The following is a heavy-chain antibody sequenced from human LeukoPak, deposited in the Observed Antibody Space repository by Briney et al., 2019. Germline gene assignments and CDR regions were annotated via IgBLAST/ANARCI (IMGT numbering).Heavy chain of an antibody. CDR3: ARDENGDSDFDP. D-gene: IGHD5-12*01. Sequence: PGGSLRLSCAASGFIFSNYGMNWVRQAPGKGLEWVSFISSGGSTIFYADSVKGRFTISRDDAKNSLYVQMNNLRVEDTAVYYCARDENGDSDFDPGGRGTLVTVSA. J-gene: IGHJ2*01. CDR2: ISSGGSTI. V-gene: IGHV3-48*01. CDR1: GFIFSNYG.